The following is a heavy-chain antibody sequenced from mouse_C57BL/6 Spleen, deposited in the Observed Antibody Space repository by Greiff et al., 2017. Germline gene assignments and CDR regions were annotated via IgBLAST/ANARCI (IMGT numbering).Heavy chain of an antibody. CDR2: IYPGNSDT. CDR3: SGTGVDAMDY. Sequence: VHVKQSGTVLARPGASVKMSCKTSGYTFTSYWMDWVKQRPGQGLEWIGAIYPGNSDTSYNQKFKGKAKLAAVTSASTAYMELSSLTNADSAVYYWSGTGVDAMDYWGQGTSVTVSS. CDR1: GYTFTSYW. D-gene: IGHD3-3*01. J-gene: IGHJ4*01. V-gene: IGHV1-5*01.